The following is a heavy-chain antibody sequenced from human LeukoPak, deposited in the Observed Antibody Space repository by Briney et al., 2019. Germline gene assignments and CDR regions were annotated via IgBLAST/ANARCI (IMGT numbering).Heavy chain of an antibody. CDR2: IIPIFGTA. D-gene: IGHD3-16*01. Sequence: SVKVSCKASGGTFSSYAISWVRQAPGQGLEWMGGIIPIFGTANYAQKFQGRVTITADESTSTAYMELSSLRSEDTAVYYCARDEGGYGAFDIWGQGTMVTVSS. J-gene: IGHJ3*02. V-gene: IGHV1-69*01. CDR1: GGTFSSYA. CDR3: ARDEGGYGAFDI.